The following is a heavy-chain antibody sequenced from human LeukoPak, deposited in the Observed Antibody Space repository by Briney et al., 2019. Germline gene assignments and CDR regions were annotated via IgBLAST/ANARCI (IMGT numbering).Heavy chain of an antibody. Sequence: SETLSLTCTVSGGSISSGSYYWSWIRQPAGKGLEWIGYIYYTGSTSYNPSLRSRFTMSADTSKNQFSLKLSSVTAADTAVYYCASRKLGNDYWGQGTLVTVSS. CDR3: ASRKLGNDY. J-gene: IGHJ4*02. CDR1: GGSISSGSYY. CDR2: IYYTGST. D-gene: IGHD7-27*01. V-gene: IGHV4-61*10.